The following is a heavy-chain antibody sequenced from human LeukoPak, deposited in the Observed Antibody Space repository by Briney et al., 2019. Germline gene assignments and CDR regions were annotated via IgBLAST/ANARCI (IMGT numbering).Heavy chain of an antibody. CDR3: ARVPLTQQGFYYMDV. Sequence: SETLSLTCTVSGGSISSSSYYWGWIRQPPGKGLEWIGSIYYSGSTYYNPSLKSRVTISVDTSKNQFSLKLSSVTAADTAVYYCARVPLTQQGFYYMDVWGKGTTVTVSS. CDR2: IYYSGST. CDR1: GGSISSSSYY. V-gene: IGHV4-39*07. J-gene: IGHJ6*03. D-gene: IGHD1/OR15-1a*01.